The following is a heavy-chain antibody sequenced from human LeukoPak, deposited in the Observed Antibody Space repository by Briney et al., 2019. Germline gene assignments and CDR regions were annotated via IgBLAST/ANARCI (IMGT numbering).Heavy chain of an antibody. CDR3: AKVADCSGGSCSDP. CDR2: ISGSGGST. V-gene: IGHV3-23*01. Sequence: GGSLRLSCAASGFTFSSYAMSWVRQAPGKGLEWVSAISGSGGSTYYADPVKGRFTISRDNSKNTLYLQMNSLRAEDTAVYYCAKVADCSGGSCSDPWGQGTLVTVSS. D-gene: IGHD2-15*01. J-gene: IGHJ5*02. CDR1: GFTFSSYA.